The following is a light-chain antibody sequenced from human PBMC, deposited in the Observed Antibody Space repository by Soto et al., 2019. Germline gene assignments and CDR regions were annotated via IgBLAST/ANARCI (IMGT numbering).Light chain of an antibody. Sequence: DTVMTQSPDSLSVSLGERATINCKSSQTVFHTSYNKDFLAWYQQKAGQPPKLLFYWASTRESGVPARFSGGGSGTDFSLTISSLQPEDVAVYYCQQYYSSVTFGQGTRLEIK. CDR1: QTVFHTSYNKDF. CDR3: QQYYSSVT. CDR2: WAS. V-gene: IGKV4-1*01. J-gene: IGKJ5*01.